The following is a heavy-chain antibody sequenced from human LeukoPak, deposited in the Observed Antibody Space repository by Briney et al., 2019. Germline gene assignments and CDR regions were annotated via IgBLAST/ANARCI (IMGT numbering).Heavy chain of an antibody. D-gene: IGHD2-15*01. Sequence: KPSETLSLTCTVSGGSISSYYWSWIRQPPGKGLEWIGYIYYSGSTNYNPSLKSRVTISVDTSKNQFSLKLSSVTAADTAVYYCARGCSGGSCYPSSRYYYYYYMDVWGKGPRSPSP. CDR2: IYYSGST. CDR3: ARGCSGGSCYPSSRYYYYYYMDV. J-gene: IGHJ6*03. CDR1: GGSISSYY. V-gene: IGHV4-59*01.